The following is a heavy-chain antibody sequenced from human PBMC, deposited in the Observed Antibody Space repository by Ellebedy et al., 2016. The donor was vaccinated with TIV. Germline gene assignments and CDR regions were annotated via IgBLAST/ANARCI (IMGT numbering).Heavy chain of an antibody. Sequence: GESLKISCAASGFAFTTYAMTWVRQAPGRGLEWVANMKQDGSEEYYVDSVKGRFIISRDNAKNSLYLQMNSLRAEDTAVYYCARDLGHSGYDLFDSWGQGTLVTVSS. CDR1: GFAFTTYA. CDR2: MKQDGSEE. D-gene: IGHD5-12*01. V-gene: IGHV3-7*03. J-gene: IGHJ4*02. CDR3: ARDLGHSGYDLFDS.